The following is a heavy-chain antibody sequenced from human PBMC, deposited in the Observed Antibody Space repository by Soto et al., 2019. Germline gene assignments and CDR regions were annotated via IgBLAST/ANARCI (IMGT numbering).Heavy chain of an antibody. J-gene: IGHJ4*02. CDR1: GFTFSSFA. D-gene: IGHD2-2*01. CDR3: AKGSDCISTSCYGDFDY. Sequence: GSLRLFCAASGFTFSSFAMSWVRQAPGKGLEWVSAISGSGGSTYYADSVKGRFTISRDNSKNTLYLQMNSLRAEDTAVYYCAKGSDCISTSCYGDFDYWGQGTLVTVSS. CDR2: ISGSGGST. V-gene: IGHV3-23*01.